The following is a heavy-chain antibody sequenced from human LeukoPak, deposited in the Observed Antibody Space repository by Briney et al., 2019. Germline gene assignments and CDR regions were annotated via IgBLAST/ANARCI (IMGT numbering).Heavy chain of an antibody. V-gene: IGHV4-59*01. D-gene: IGHD3-22*01. J-gene: IGHJ4*02. CDR3: ARGSSGYYPY. CDR1: GASISSYD. Sequence: PSETLSLTCTVSGASISSYDWCWIRQPPGKALGWIGYISHSGSTNYNPSLKSRVTISTDTSKNQFSLKLSSVTTADTAVYYCARGSSGYYPYWGRGTLVSVSS. CDR2: ISHSGST.